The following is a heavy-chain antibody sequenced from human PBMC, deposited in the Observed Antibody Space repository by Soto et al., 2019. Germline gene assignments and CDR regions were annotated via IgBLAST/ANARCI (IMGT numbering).Heavy chain of an antibody. D-gene: IGHD4-17*01. V-gene: IGHV5-51*01. CDR2: IYPGDSDT. J-gene: IGHJ4*02. CDR1: GYSFTSYW. CDR3: ARCCDLGLRWFTPFDY. Sequence: PGESLKISCKGSGYSFTSYWIGWVRQMPGKGLEWMGIIYPGDSDTRYSPSSQGQVTISADKSISTAYLQWSSLKASDTAMYYCARCCDLGLRWFTPFDYWGQGTLVTVSS.